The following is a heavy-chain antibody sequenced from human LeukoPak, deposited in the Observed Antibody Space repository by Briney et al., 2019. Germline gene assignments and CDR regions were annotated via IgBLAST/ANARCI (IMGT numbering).Heavy chain of an antibody. CDR3: ARSPVYEPYY. CDR2: VYSTGNT. J-gene: IGHJ4*02. D-gene: IGHD5/OR15-5a*01. V-gene: IGHV4-61*09. CDR1: AVSISSGNFY. Sequence: SETLSLTCTVSAVSISSGNFYWSWIRQSAGKGLEWIGHVYSTGNTKYNPSLKSRVTISVDTSKNQFSLKLSSVTAADTAVYYCARSPVYEPYYWGQGTLVTVSS.